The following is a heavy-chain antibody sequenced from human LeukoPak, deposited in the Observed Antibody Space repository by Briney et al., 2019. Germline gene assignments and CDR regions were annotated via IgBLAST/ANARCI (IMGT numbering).Heavy chain of an antibody. J-gene: IGHJ4*02. V-gene: IGHV3-7*01. Sequence: GGSLRLSCAASEFTFSRHWMSWVRQAPGKGLEWVASINPDGSVRHYVDPVRGRFTISRDNTKNSLYLQMNSLRVEDVALYFCARLKDSATRYDYWGQGTLVTVSS. CDR3: ARLKDSATRYDY. D-gene: IGHD1-26*01. CDR1: EFTFSRHW. CDR2: INPDGSVR.